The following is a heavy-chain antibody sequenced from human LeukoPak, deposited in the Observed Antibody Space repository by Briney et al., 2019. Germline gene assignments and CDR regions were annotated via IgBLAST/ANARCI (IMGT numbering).Heavy chain of an antibody. CDR3: ARRGDSSSDYLGWFDP. D-gene: IGHD3-22*01. CDR1: GFTVSSNY. Sequence: GGSLRLSCAASGFTVSSNYMNWVRQAPGKGLEWVSVIYSGGSTYYADSVKGRFTISRDNSKNTLSLQMNSLRAEDTAVYYCARRGDSSSDYLGWFDPWGQGTLVTVSS. V-gene: IGHV3-53*01. J-gene: IGHJ5*02. CDR2: IYSGGST.